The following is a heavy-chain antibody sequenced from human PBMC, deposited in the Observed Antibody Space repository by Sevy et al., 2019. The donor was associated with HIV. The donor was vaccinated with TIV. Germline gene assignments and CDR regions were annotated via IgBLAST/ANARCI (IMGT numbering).Heavy chain of an antibody. CDR2: IKSKTEGGTT. Sequence: GGSLRLSCAASGFTFSNAWMSWVRQAPGKGLEWVGRIKSKTEGGTTDYAAPVKGRFTISRDDSKNTLYLQMNSLKTEDTAVYYCTTDRRGYYDSSGYLFYFDYWGQGTLVTVSS. CDR3: TTDRRGYYDSSGYLFYFDY. V-gene: IGHV3-15*01. CDR1: GFTFSNAW. J-gene: IGHJ4*02. D-gene: IGHD3-22*01.